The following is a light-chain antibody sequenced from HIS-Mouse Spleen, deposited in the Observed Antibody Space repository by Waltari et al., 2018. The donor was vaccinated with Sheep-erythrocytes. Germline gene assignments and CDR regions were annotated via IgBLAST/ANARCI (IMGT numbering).Light chain of an antibody. J-gene: IGLJ3*02. V-gene: IGLV2-8*01. CDR3: SSYAGSNNWV. Sequence: QSALTQPPSASGSPGQSVTISCTGTSSDVGGYNYVSWYQQHPGKAPKLMIYEVSKRPSGVADRFSGSKSGNTASLTVSGLQAEDEADYYGSSYAGSNNWVFGGGTKLTVL. CDR1: SSDVGGYNY. CDR2: EVS.